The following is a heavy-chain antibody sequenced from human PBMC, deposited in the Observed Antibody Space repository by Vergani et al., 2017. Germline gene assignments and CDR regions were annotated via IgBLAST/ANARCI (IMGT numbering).Heavy chain of an antibody. CDR3: GRGSDNYN. V-gene: IGHV3-23*01. CDR1: GFTFSSYA. J-gene: IGHJ4*02. CDR2: ISGSGGST. D-gene: IGHD5-24*01. Sequence: EVQLLESGGGLVQPGGSLRLSCAASGFTFSSYAMRWVRQAPGKGLEWVSAISGSGGSTYYADSVKSRFTISRDNSKNTLYLQMNSLRVEDTSGYYCGRGSDNYNWGQGTLVTVSS.